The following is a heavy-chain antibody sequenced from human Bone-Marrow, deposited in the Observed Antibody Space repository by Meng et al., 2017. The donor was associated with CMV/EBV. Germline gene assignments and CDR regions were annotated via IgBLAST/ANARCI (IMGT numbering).Heavy chain of an antibody. CDR3: ARGVRQWLADGFDS. V-gene: IGHV4-34*01. CDR2: INHSGST. Sequence: SETLSLTCAVYGGSFSGYYWSWIRQPPGKGLEWIGEINHSGSTNYNPSLKSRVTISVDTSKNQFSLKLSSVTAADTAVYYCARGVRQWLADGFDSWGQGNLVTVSS. D-gene: IGHD6-19*01. CDR1: GGSFSGYY. J-gene: IGHJ5*01.